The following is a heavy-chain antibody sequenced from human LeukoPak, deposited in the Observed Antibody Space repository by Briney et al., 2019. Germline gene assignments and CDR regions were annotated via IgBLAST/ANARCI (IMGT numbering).Heavy chain of an antibody. Sequence: SETLSLTCTVSGGSISSYYWSWIRQPPVKGLEWIGFIYYSGSTNYNPSLKSRVTISVDTSKNQFSLKLSSVTAADTAVYYCARHIAVVTHYSGAFDIWGQGTMVTVSS. D-gene: IGHD2-21*02. V-gene: IGHV4-59*08. CDR3: ARHIAVVTHYSGAFDI. CDR1: GGSISSYY. CDR2: IYYSGST. J-gene: IGHJ3*02.